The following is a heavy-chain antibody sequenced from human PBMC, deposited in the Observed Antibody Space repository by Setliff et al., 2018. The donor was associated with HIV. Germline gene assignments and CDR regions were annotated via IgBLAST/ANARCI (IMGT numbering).Heavy chain of an antibody. D-gene: IGHD3-3*01. CDR3: ATLPQGYDYFDY. CDR2: IYTTGST. V-gene: IGHV4-61*09. J-gene: IGHJ4*01. CDR1: GGSIGSGSHY. Sequence: SETLSLTCTVSGGSIGSGSHYWSWIRQPAGKGLEWIGHIYTTGSTNYNPSLKSRIAILLDTSKNQFSLKLNSVTAADTAVYYCATLPQGYDYFDYWGHGTLVTVSS.